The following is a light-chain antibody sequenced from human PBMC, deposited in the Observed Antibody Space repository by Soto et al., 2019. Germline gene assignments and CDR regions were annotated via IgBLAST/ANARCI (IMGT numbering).Light chain of an antibody. CDR2: GAS. CDR1: QSVSSN. V-gene: IGKV3-15*01. Sequence: EIVMTQSPATLSLSPGERATLSCRASQSVSSNVAWYQQIPGQTPRLLIYGASTRATGIPVRFSGSGSGTEFTLTISSLQSEDFAVYYCHQYDDGPYTFGQG. CDR3: HQYDDGPYT. J-gene: IGKJ2*01.